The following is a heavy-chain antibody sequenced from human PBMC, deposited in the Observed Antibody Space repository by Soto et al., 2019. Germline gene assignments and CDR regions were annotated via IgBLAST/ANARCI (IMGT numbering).Heavy chain of an antibody. CDR3: TKNSAYALDY. J-gene: IGHJ4*02. V-gene: IGHV4-4*02. CDR2: IHHSGGT. CDR1: GGSVSNNNW. D-gene: IGHD5-12*01. Sequence: QVQLQESGPGLVKPSGTLSLSCAVSGGSVSNNNWWSWFRHSPGNGLEWIGEIHHSGGTSYNPSLESRATLSVDKSKNELSLRLNYVTAADTAVYYCTKNSAYALDYWGLGILVTVSS.